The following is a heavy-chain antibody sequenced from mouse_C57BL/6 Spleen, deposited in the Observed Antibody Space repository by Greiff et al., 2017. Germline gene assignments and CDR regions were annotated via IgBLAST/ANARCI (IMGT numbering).Heavy chain of an antibody. D-gene: IGHD1-1*01. V-gene: IGHV1-82*01. Sequence: QVHVKQSGPELVKPGASVKISCKASGYAFSSSWMNWVKQRPGKGLEWIGRIYPGDGDTNYNGKFKGKATLTADKSSSTAYMQLSSLTSEDSAVYFCARTGYYYGSRDGGYFDVWGTGTTVTVSS. J-gene: IGHJ1*03. CDR1: GYAFSSSW. CDR2: IYPGDGDT. CDR3: ARTGYYYGSRDGGYFDV.